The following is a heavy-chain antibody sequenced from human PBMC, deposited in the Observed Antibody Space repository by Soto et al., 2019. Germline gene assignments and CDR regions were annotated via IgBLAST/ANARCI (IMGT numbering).Heavy chain of an antibody. Sequence: GESLTISCTCDGFTFTRYWIAWVRQMPGKGLEWMGIIYPGDSDSSYSPSFQGQVTISADKSINAAYLHWSSLKASDTAIYYCAKHEGYWRTTTCSNFDYWGQGTLVTVSS. CDR2: IYPGDSDS. CDR3: AKHEGYWRTTTCSNFDY. V-gene: IGHV5-51*01. D-gene: IGHD2-2*01. CDR1: GFTFTRYW. J-gene: IGHJ4*02.